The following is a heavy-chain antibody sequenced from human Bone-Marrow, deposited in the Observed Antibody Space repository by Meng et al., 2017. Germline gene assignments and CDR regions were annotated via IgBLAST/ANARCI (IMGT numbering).Heavy chain of an antibody. CDR3: ARDAYIQLWLGALDY. CDR1: GYTFPDYW. V-gene: IGHV1-18*04. J-gene: IGHJ4*02. CDR2: INPKSGDT. D-gene: IGHD5-18*01. Sequence: ASVKVSCKASGYTFPDYWLHWVRRAPGQGLEWMGRINPKSGDTHYAQKLQGRVTMTTDTSTSTAYMELRSLRSDDTAVYYCARDAYIQLWLGALDYWGQGTLVTVSS.